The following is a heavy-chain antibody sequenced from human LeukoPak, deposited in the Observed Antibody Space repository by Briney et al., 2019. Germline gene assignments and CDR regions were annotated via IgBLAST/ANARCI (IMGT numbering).Heavy chain of an antibody. CDR1: GFTFSSYS. Sequence: GGSLRLSCAASGFTFSSYSMNWVRQAPGKGLEWVSSISSSSSYIYYADSVKGRFTISRDNAKNSLYLQMNSLRAEDTAVYYCARWARRGASPYYSNARDVGGKGTTAT. V-gene: IGHV3-21*01. CDR3: ARWARRGASPYYSNARDV. J-gene: IGHJ6*04. CDR2: ISSSSSYI. D-gene: IGHD1-26*01.